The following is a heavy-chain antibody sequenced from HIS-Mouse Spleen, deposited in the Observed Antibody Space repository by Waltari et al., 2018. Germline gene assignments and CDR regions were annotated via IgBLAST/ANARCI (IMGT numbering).Heavy chain of an antibody. D-gene: IGHD6-13*01. CDR2: IYYSGST. J-gene: IGHJ2*01. V-gene: IGHV4-39*07. CDR1: GGSISSSTSY. CDR3: AREIPYSSSWYDWYFDL. Sequence: LQLQESGPGLVKPSEPLSLTCTVSGGSISSSTSYWGWIRQPPGKGLAWIGSIYYSGSTYYNPSLKSRVTISVDTSKNQFSLKLSSVTAADTAVYYCAREIPYSSSWYDWYFDLWGRGTLVTVSS.